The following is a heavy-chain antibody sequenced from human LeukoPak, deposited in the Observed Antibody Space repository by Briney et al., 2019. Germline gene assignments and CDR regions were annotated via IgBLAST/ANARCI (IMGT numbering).Heavy chain of an antibody. CDR1: GFTFSSYA. Sequence: GGSLRLSCAASGFTFSSYAMSWVRQAPGKGLEWVSAISGSGGSTYYADSVKGRFTISRDNSKNTLYLQMNSLRAKDTAVYYCARSPEVAGALFDYWGQGTLVTVSS. CDR2: ISGSGGST. CDR3: ARSPEVAGALFDY. D-gene: IGHD6-19*01. J-gene: IGHJ4*02. V-gene: IGHV3-23*01.